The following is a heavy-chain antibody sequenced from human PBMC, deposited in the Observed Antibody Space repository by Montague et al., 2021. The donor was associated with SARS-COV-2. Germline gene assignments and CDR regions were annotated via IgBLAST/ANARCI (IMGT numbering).Heavy chain of an antibody. V-gene: IGHV4-39*07. J-gene: IGHJ6*02. Sequence: SETLSLTCTVSGGSTSSSSYYWGWTRQPPGKGLEWIGSIYYSGSTYYNPSLKSRVTISVDTSKNQFSLKLSSVTAADTAVYYCARVGRQQLVRLSSMDVWGQGTTVTVSS. CDR1: GGSTSSSSYY. D-gene: IGHD6-13*01. CDR2: IYYSGST. CDR3: ARVGRQQLVRLSSMDV.